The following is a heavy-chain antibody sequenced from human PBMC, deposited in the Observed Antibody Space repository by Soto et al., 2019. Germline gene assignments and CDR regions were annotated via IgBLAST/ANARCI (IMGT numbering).Heavy chain of an antibody. J-gene: IGHJ6*03. V-gene: IGHV4-59*01. CDR2: IYYSWNT. CDR1: GGSISPYY. Sequence: QVQLQESGPGLVKPSETLSLTCTVSGGSISPYYWSWIRQPPGKGLEWIGYIYYSWNTNYNPSLESRVTISVDTSRNQFSLKLTSVTAADTAVYYCARKGAAASYSHYYMDVWGRGTTVTVSS. D-gene: IGHD6-13*01. CDR3: ARKGAAASYSHYYMDV.